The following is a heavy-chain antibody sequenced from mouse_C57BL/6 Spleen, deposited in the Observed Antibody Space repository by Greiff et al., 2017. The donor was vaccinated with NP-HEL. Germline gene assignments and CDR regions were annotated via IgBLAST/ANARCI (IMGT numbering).Heavy chain of an antibody. CDR1: GYSFTGYF. CDR2: INPYNGDT. D-gene: IGHD2-4*01. CDR3: ARGLDDYDWLYAMDY. V-gene: IGHV1-20*01. J-gene: IGHJ4*01. Sequence: EVKLQQSGPELVKPGDSVKISCKASGYSFTGYFMNWVMQSHGKSLEWIGRINPYNGDTFYNQKFKGKATLTVDKSSSTAHMELRSLTSEDSAVYYCARGLDDYDWLYAMDYWGQGTSVTVSS.